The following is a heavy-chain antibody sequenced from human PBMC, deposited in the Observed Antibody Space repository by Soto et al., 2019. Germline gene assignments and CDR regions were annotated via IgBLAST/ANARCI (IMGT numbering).Heavy chain of an antibody. Sequence: PSETLSLTCTVSGGSISSSSYYWGWIRQPPGKGLEWIGSIYYSGSTYYNPSLKSRVTISVDTSKNQFSLKLSSVTAADTAVYYCARHGGVSAIHWTNWFDPWGQGTLVTVSS. CDR2: IYYSGST. CDR3: ARHGGVSAIHWTNWFDP. D-gene: IGHD3-16*01. V-gene: IGHV4-39*01. CDR1: GGSISSSSYY. J-gene: IGHJ5*02.